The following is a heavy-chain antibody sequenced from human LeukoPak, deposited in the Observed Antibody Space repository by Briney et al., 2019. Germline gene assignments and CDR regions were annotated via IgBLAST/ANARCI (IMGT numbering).Heavy chain of an antibody. CDR2: INGDNGKT. J-gene: IGHJ4*02. Sequence: ASVTVSFMPSGYTFARYTMHGLRQAPGQSRAWMGWINGDNGKTKYSENFQGRVTITRDTSASSAYMELSSLRSEDTAVYYCARSSSGTYHYWGQGTLVTVSS. V-gene: IGHV1-3*01. CDR3: ARSSSGTYHY. D-gene: IGHD3-10*01. CDR1: GYTFARYT.